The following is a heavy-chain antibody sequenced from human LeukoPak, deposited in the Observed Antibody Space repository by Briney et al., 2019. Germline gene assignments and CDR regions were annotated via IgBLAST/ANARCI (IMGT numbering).Heavy chain of an antibody. CDR2: INPNSGGT. J-gene: IGHJ5*02. D-gene: IGHD3-3*01. CDR1: GYTFTGYY. V-gene: IGHV1-2*02. CDR3: ARGNPSYYDFWSGYDTNWFDP. Sequence: ASVKVSCKASGYTFTGYYMHWVRQAPGQGPEWMGWINPNSGGTNYAQKFQGRVTMTRDTSISTPYMELSRLRSDDTAVYYCARGNPSYYDFWSGYDTNWFDPWGQGTLVTVSS.